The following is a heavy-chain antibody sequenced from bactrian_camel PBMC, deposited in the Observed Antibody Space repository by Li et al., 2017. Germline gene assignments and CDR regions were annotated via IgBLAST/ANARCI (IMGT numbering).Heavy chain of an antibody. D-gene: IGHD4*01. CDR1: AYVYGGYC. Sequence: QVQLVESGGGSVQAGGSLTLSCPTSAYVYGGYCMAWVRQAPGKERVGVAAIEPDGTTSVSDFVKGRFTISQDNAKKTVYLQMNSLKPEDTGMYYCAAGCRFDGERRLSQEAYYYWGQGTQVTVS. V-gene: IGHV3S53*01. CDR3: AAGCRFDGERRLSQEAYYY. CDR2: IEPDGTT. J-gene: IGHJ4*01.